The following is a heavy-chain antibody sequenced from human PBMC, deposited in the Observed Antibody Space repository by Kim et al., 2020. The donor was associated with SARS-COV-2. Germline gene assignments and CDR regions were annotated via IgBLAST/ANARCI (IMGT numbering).Heavy chain of an antibody. CDR1: GYTFTDYG. J-gene: IGHJ4*02. D-gene: IGHD6-6*01. Sequence: SVKVSCKASGYTFTDYGISWVRQAPGQGLEWMGWISAYNGNTNYAQKVQGRVTMTTDTSTSTADMELRSLRSDDAAMYFCVRDVWSSSSTGPAFDYWGEGTLVTVSS. V-gene: IGHV1-18*01. CDR3: VRDVWSSSSTGPAFDY. CDR2: ISAYNGNT.